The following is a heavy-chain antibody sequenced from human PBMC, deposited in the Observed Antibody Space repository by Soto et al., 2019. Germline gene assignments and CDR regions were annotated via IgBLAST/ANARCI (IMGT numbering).Heavy chain of an antibody. D-gene: IGHD3-10*02. V-gene: IGHV1-69*01. CDR1: GGTFSSYA. CDR3: STVRDGYNGGVRSFDY. Sequence: QVQLVQSGAEVKKPGSAVKVSCKASGGTFSSYAISWVRQAPGQGLEWMGGIIPIFGTANYAQTFQGRVTMTADESTSTAYMELGSLGSEDTAVYYCSTVRDGYNGGVRSFDYWGQGTLVTVSS. CDR2: IIPIFGTA. J-gene: IGHJ4*02.